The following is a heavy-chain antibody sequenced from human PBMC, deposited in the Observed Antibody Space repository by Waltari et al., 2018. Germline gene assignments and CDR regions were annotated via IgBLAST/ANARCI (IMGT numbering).Heavy chain of an antibody. CDR2: ISPDGSDI. Sequence: QAQLVESGGSVVQPGRSLRVSCAASGFTFSSYAMNWVRQAPGKGLEWVTVISPDGSDIYYADSGKGRFTISRDNSKNTLYLQMHSLKAEDTAVYYCARDGGDYYFDYWGQGTLVTVSS. V-gene: IGHV3-30*04. J-gene: IGHJ4*02. CDR1: GFTFSSYA. CDR3: ARDGGDYYFDY. D-gene: IGHD4-17*01.